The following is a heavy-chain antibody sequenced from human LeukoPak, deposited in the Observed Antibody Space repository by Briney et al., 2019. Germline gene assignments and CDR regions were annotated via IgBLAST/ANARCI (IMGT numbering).Heavy chain of an antibody. CDR1: GFTFSRYG. D-gene: IGHD6-6*01. Sequence: GRSLRLSCAASGFTFSRYGMHWVRQAPGKGLEWVAIIWYDGSNKYYADSVKGRFTISRDNSKNTLYLQMNSLRAEDTAVYYCARQYSSSFCFDYWGQGTLVTVSS. J-gene: IGHJ4*02. CDR2: IWYDGSNK. V-gene: IGHV3-33*01. CDR3: ARQYSSSFCFDY.